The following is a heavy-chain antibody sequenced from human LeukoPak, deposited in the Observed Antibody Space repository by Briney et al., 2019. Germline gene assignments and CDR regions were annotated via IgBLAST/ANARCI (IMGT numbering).Heavy chain of an antibody. V-gene: IGHV4-34*01. CDR3: ATGYSYGYNFHDY. D-gene: IGHD5-18*01. Sequence: SETLSLTCAVYGGSFSGYYWSWIRQPPGKGLEWIGEINHSGSTNYNPSLKSRVTISVDTSKNQFSLKLSSVTAADTAVYYCATGYSYGYNFHDYWGQGTLVTVSS. CDR1: GGSFSGYY. CDR2: INHSGST. J-gene: IGHJ4*02.